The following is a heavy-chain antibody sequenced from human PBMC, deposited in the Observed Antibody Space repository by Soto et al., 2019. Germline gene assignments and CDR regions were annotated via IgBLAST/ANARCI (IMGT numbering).Heavy chain of an antibody. CDR1: GDTFNNYA. V-gene: IGHV1-69*01. CDR2: IIPNFDAA. D-gene: IGHD3-16*01. J-gene: IGHJ6*02. Sequence: QVQLVQSGAEVKKPGSSVKVSCKASGDTFNNYAISWVRQAPGQGLEWVGGIIPNFDAANSAQKIQGRVTITADESARTASTELSRLRSEDTAVYYCAKGSYYDASCSFDAPGMYYGYFGLDVWGQGTTVTVSS. CDR3: AKGSYYDASCSFDAPGMYYGYFGLDV.